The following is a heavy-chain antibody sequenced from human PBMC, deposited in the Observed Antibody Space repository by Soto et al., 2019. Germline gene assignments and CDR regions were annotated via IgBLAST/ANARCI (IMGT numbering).Heavy chain of an antibody. Sequence: QVQLVESGGGLVKPGGSLRLSCAASGFTVSDYYMSWIRQAPGKGLEWVSYISSSGSTIYYADSVKGRFTISRDNAMNSLDMKRTSRIAEDTAVYYCARASNMGYCSGGSCRQPHNWFDPCGQGTLVTVSS. D-gene: IGHD2-15*01. J-gene: IGHJ5*02. CDR3: ARASNMGYCSGGSCRQPHNWFDP. CDR1: GFTVSDYY. V-gene: IGHV3-11*01. CDR2: ISSSGSTI.